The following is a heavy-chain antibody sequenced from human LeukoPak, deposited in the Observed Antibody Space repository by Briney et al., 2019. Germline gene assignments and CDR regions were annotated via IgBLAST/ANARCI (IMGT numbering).Heavy chain of an antibody. J-gene: IGHJ4*02. V-gene: IGHV1-69*04. Sequence: SVKVSCKASGGTFGSYAISWVRQAPGQGLEWMGRIIPILGIANYAQKFQGRVTITADKSTSTAYMELSSLRSEDTAVYYCARSPRFRQQLSTEPFDYWGQGTLVTVSS. D-gene: IGHD6-13*01. CDR3: ARSPRFRQQLSTEPFDY. CDR1: GGTFGSYA. CDR2: IIPILGIA.